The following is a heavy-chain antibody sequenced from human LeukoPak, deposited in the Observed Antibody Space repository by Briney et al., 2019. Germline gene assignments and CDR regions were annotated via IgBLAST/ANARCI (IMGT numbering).Heavy chain of an antibody. Sequence: PSETLSLTCTVSGGSISSYYWSWIRQPPGKGLEWIGYIYYSGSTNYNPSLKSRVTISVDTSKNQFSLKLSSVTAADTAVYYCARHGRSSGWGFDYWGQGTLVTVSS. J-gene: IGHJ4*02. CDR2: IYYSGST. D-gene: IGHD6-19*01. V-gene: IGHV4-59*08. CDR3: ARHGRSSGWGFDY. CDR1: GGSISSYY.